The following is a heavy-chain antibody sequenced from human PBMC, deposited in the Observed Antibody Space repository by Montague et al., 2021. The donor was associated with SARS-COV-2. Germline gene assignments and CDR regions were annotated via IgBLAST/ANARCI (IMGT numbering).Heavy chain of an antibody. Sequence: SETLSLTCAVYGGSLSGYYWSWIRQPPGEGLEWIAEISHSGSTSYNPSLKGRVTISVDTSKNQFSLKLSSVTAADTAVYYCVRVPYRLLFVPRYYGMDVWGQGTTVTVSS. CDR2: ISHSGST. V-gene: IGHV4-34*01. J-gene: IGHJ6*02. D-gene: IGHD2-2*01. CDR3: VRVPYRLLFVPRYYGMDV. CDR1: GGSLSGYY.